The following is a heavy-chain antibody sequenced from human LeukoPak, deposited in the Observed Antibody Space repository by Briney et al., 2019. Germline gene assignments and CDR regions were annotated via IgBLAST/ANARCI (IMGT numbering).Heavy chain of an antibody. Sequence: GGSLRLSCAASGFTFSSYGMSWVRQAPGKGLEWVSAIRGSGGSTYYADSVKGRFTISRDNSKNTLYLQMNSLRAEDTAVYYCAKDESAYGSGRYIDYGGQGTLVSVSS. CDR2: IRGSGGST. J-gene: IGHJ4*02. V-gene: IGHV3-23*01. CDR1: GFTFSSYG. D-gene: IGHD3-10*01. CDR3: AKDESAYGSGRYIDY.